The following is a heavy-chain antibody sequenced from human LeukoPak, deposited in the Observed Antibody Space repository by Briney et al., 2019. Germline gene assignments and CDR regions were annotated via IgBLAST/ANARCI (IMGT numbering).Heavy chain of an antibody. Sequence: SGTLSLTCAVSGGSISSSNWWSWVRQPPGKGLEWIGETYHSGSTNYNPSLKSRVTISVDKSKNQFSLKLSSVTAADTAVYYCAREPFNYYYGMDVWGQGTTVTVSS. V-gene: IGHV4-4*02. CDR1: GGSISSSNW. CDR3: AREPFNYYYGMDV. CDR2: TYHSGST. J-gene: IGHJ6*02.